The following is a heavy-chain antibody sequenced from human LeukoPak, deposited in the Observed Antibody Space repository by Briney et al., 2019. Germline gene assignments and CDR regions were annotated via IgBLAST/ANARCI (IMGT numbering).Heavy chain of an antibody. V-gene: IGHV1-18*01. D-gene: IGHD4-23*01. J-gene: IGHJ3*02. Sequence: ASVKVSCKASGYTFTSYGISWVRQAPGQGLEWMGWISAYNGNTNYAQKLQGRVTMTTDTSTSTAYMELRGLRSDDTAVYYCARNTYGGNGGDAFDIWGQGTMVTVSS. CDR2: ISAYNGNT. CDR3: ARNTYGGNGGDAFDI. CDR1: GYTFTSYG.